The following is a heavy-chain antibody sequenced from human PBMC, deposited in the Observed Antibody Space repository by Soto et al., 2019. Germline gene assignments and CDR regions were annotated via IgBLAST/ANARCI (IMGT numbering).Heavy chain of an antibody. CDR1: GGSITSGYY. J-gene: IGHJ4*02. CDR3: AARGFTYGYPFDS. CDR2: LYPSGST. Sequence: PSETLSLTCIVSGGSITSGYYWGWIRQPPGKGLEWIGTLYPSGSTSYNPSLKSRVTISMDTPKNQFSLKLTSVTAADTAVYYCAARGFTYGYPFDSWGQGTLVTVSS. V-gene: IGHV4-38-2*02. D-gene: IGHD5-18*01.